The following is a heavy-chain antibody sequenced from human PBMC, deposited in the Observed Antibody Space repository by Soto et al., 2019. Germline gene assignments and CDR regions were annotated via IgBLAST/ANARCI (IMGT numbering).Heavy chain of an antibody. CDR3: AKDREAAVGPGAFDI. CDR2: ISTTSRYI. J-gene: IGHJ3*02. V-gene: IGHV3-21*01. D-gene: IGHD6-13*01. CDR1: GFTFSSNT. Sequence: GGSLRLSCAASGFTFSSNTMNWVRQAPGKGLEWVSSISTTSRYIYYGDSVKGRFTISRDNAKNSLYLQMNSLRAEGTAVYYCAKDREAAVGPGAFDIWGQGTMVTVSS.